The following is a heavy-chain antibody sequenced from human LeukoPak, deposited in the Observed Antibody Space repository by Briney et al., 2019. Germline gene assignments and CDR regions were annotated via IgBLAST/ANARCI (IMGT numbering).Heavy chain of an antibody. CDR3: AGDREVDIVATITGTFDY. CDR1: GFTFSSYA. J-gene: IGHJ4*02. D-gene: IGHD5-12*01. V-gene: IGHV3-30*01. Sequence: PGGSPRLSCAASGFTFSSYAMHWVRQAPGKGLEWVAVISYDGSNKYYADSVKGRFTISRDNSKNTLYLQMNSLRAEDTAVYYCAGDREVDIVATITGTFDYWGQGTLVTVSS. CDR2: ISYDGSNK.